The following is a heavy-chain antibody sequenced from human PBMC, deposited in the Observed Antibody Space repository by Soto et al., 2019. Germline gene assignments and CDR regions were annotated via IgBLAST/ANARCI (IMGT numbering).Heavy chain of an antibody. CDR1: GFSLSTSGVG. Sequence: QITLKESGPTLVKPTQTLTLTCTFSGFSLSTSGVGVGWIRQPPGKALEWLALIYWDDDKRYSPSLKSRLTTXKXTXTNQVVLTMTNMDPVDTATYYCARRYGDYVEPHFDYWGQGTLVTVSS. V-gene: IGHV2-5*02. D-gene: IGHD4-17*01. CDR3: ARRYGDYVEPHFDY. CDR2: IYWDDDK. J-gene: IGHJ4*02.